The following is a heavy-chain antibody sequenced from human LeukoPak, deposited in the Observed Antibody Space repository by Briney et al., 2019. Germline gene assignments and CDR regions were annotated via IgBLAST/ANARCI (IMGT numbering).Heavy chain of an antibody. Sequence: GASVKVSCKASGGAFSNYVINWVRQAPGQGLEWMGGIIPIFDSANYAQKFQGRVTIIADESTSTAYMELSSLKSEDTAIYYCAREGDDYGFWFDPWGQGTLVTVSS. V-gene: IGHV1-69*13. J-gene: IGHJ5*02. D-gene: IGHD4-17*01. CDR3: AREGDDYGFWFDP. CDR2: IIPIFDSA. CDR1: GGAFSNYV.